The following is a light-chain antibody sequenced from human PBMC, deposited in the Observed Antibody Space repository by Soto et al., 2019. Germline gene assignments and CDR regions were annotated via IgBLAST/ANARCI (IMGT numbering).Light chain of an antibody. CDR3: QQYNNWPPYT. J-gene: IGKJ2*01. Sequence: EIVMTQSPATLSVSPGERATLSCRASQSVSSNLAWYQQKPGQAPRLLIYGASTRATGIPARFSGSGSGTEFTLSVSSLPYEDFAVYYCQQYNNWPPYTLGQGTKLEIK. CDR2: GAS. V-gene: IGKV3-15*01. CDR1: QSVSSN.